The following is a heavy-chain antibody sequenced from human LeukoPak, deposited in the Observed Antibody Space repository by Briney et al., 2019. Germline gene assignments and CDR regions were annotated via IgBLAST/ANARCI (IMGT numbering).Heavy chain of an antibody. Sequence: PSETLSLTCAVYGGSFSGYYWSWIRQPPGKGLEWIGEINHSGSTNYNPSLKSRVTISVDTSKNQFSLKLSSVTAADTAVYYCARGSYYYGSSGYYYLSYFDYWGQGTLVTVSS. CDR2: INHSGST. CDR1: GGSFSGYY. J-gene: IGHJ4*02. CDR3: ARGSYYYGSSGYYYLSYFDY. V-gene: IGHV4-34*01. D-gene: IGHD3-22*01.